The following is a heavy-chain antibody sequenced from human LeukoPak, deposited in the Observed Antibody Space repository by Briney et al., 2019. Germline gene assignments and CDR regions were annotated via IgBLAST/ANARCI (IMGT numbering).Heavy chain of an antibody. CDR2: ISYDGSNK. CDR1: GFTFSSYG. V-gene: IGHV3-30*18. J-gene: IGHJ4*02. D-gene: IGHD6-19*01. CDR3: AKDFASIAVAGTLDY. Sequence: PGGSLRLSCAASGFTFSSYGMHWVRQAPGKGLEWVAVISYDGSNKYYADSVKGRFTISRDNSKNTLYLQMNSLRAEDTAVYYCAKDFASIAVAGTLDYWGQGTLVTVSS.